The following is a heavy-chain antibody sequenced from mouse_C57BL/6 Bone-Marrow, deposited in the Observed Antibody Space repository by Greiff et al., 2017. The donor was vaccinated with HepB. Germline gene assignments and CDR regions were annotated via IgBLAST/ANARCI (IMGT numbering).Heavy chain of an antibody. J-gene: IGHJ4*01. V-gene: IGHV5-17*01. CDR1: GFTFSDYG. CDR2: ISSGSSTI. Sequence: EVKLVESGGGLVKPGGSLKLSCAASGFTFSDYGMHWVRQAPEKGLEWVAYISSGSSTIYYADTVKGRFTISRDNAKNTLFLQMTSLRSEDTAMYYCATDLPYYAMDYWGQGTSVTVSS. CDR3: ATDLPYYAMDY.